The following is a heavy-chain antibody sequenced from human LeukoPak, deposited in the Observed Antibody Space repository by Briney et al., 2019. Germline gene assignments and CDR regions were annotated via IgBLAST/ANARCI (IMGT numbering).Heavy chain of an antibody. D-gene: IGHD6-13*01. CDR3: ARDLSTRDYFDY. CDR1: GFTFSSYS. CDR2: ISSSSSYI. Sequence: GGSLRLSCAASGFTFSSYSMNWVRQAPGKGLEWVSSISSSSSYIYYADSVKGRFTISRDNAKNSLYVQMNSLRAEDTAVYYCARDLSTRDYFDYWGQGTLVTVSS. V-gene: IGHV3-21*01. J-gene: IGHJ4*02.